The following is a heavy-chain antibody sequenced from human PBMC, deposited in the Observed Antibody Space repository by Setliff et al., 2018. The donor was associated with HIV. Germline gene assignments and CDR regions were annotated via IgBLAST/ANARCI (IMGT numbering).Heavy chain of an antibody. D-gene: IGHD3-22*01. V-gene: IGHV1-69*13. CDR2: ITPVFGTA. CDR1: GGTLSGYPISYA. CDR3: ARDNYYDTSGATGY. Sequence: SVKVSCKASGGTLSGYPISYAISWVRQAPGQGLEWMGGITPVFGTAKYAQKVQDRLTITADESTSTTYMELSSLTFEDTAMYYCARDNYYDTSGATGYWGQGTMVTVSS. J-gene: IGHJ4*02.